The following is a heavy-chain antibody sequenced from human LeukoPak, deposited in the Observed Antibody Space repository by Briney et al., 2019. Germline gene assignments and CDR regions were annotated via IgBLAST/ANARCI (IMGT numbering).Heavy chain of an antibody. CDR2: INHSGST. V-gene: IGHV4-34*01. CDR1: GGSFSGYY. D-gene: IGHD6-19*01. CDR3: ARYSTGWYTDY. Sequence: SETLSLTCAVYGGSFSGYYWSWIRQPPGKGLEWIGEINHSGSTNYNPSLKSRVTISVDTSKNQFSLKLSSVTAADTAVYYCARYSTGWYTDYWGQGTLVTVSS. J-gene: IGHJ4*02.